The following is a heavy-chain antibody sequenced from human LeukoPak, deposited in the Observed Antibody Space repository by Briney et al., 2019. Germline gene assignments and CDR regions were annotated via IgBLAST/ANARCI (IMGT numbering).Heavy chain of an antibody. Sequence: SETLSLTCAVFGGSISSSNWWSWVRQPPGKGLEWIGEIYHSGSTNYNPSLKSRVTISVDKSKNQFSLKLSSVTAADTAVYYCAIIRVDYYYGMDVWGQGTTVTVSS. D-gene: IGHD2-15*01. CDR2: IYHSGST. J-gene: IGHJ6*02. V-gene: IGHV4-4*02. CDR1: GGSISSSNW. CDR3: AIIRVDYYYGMDV.